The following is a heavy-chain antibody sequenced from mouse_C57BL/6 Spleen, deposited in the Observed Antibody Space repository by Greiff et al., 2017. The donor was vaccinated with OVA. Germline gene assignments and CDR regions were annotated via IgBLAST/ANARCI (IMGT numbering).Heavy chain of an antibody. CDR2: IDPETGGT. J-gene: IGHJ2*01. D-gene: IGHD2-4*01. CDR3: TREGDYDNFDY. V-gene: IGHV1-15*01. Sequence: VQLQQSGAELVRPGASVTLSCKASGYTFTDYEMHWVKQTPVHGLEWIGAIDPETGGTAYNQKFKGKAILTADKSSSTAYMELRSLTSEDSAVYYCTREGDYDNFDYWGQGTTLTVSS. CDR1: GYTFTDYE.